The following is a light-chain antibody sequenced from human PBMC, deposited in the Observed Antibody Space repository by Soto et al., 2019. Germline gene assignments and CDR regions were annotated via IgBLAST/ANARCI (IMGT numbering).Light chain of an antibody. CDR2: YAS. CDR3: QQYNDWPPIT. Sequence: EIMMTQSPVTLSVSPGDRATLSCRASQSVSNNLAWYQQKPGQAPRLLIYYASTRATGIPARFSGSGSGTEFTLTISGLQSEEFALYYCQQYNDWPPITFGQGTRLEI. CDR1: QSVSNN. J-gene: IGKJ5*01. V-gene: IGKV3-15*01.